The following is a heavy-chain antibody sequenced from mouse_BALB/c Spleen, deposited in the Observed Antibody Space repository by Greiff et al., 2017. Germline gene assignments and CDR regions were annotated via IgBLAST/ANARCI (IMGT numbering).Heavy chain of an antibody. V-gene: IGHV5-17*02. CDR3: AREGDYDFLDY. CDR2: ISSGSSTI. Sequence: VLLVESGAGLVQPGGSLKLSCAASGFTFSSFGMHWVRQAPEKGLEWVAYISSGSSTIYYADTVKGRFTISRDNPKNTLFLQMTSLRSEDTAMYYCAREGDYDFLDYWGQGTTLTVSS. J-gene: IGHJ2*01. D-gene: IGHD2-4*01. CDR1: GFTFSSFG.